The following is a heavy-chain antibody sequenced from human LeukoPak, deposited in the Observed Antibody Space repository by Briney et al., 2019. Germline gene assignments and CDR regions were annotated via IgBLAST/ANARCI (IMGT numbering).Heavy chain of an antibody. CDR2: ISYDGSNK. Sequence: TGGSLGLSCAASGFTFSSDAMHWVRQAPGKGLEWVAVISYDGSNKYYADSVKGRFTISRDNSKNTLYLQMNSLRAEDTAVYYCARGPRIYYPFDYWGQGTLVTVSS. V-gene: IGHV3-30-3*01. D-gene: IGHD3-22*01. CDR3: ARGPRIYYPFDY. J-gene: IGHJ4*02. CDR1: GFTFSSDA.